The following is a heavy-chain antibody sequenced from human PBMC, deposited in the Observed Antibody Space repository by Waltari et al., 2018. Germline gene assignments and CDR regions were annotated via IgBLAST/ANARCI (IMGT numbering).Heavy chain of an antibody. CDR2: INHSGCT. Sequence: QVQLQQWGAGLLKPSETLSLTCAVYGGSFSGYYWSWIRQPPGKGLEWIGEINHSGCTNSNPSLKSRVTISVDTSKNQFSLKLSSVTAADTAVYYCARADAADYWGQGTLVTVSS. CDR3: ARADAADY. J-gene: IGHJ4*02. D-gene: IGHD2-15*01. V-gene: IGHV4-34*01. CDR1: GGSFSGYY.